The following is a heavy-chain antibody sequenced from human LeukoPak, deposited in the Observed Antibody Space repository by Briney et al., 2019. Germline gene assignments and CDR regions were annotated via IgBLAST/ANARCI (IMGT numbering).Heavy chain of an antibody. Sequence: GGSLRLSCAASGFTFANYGMHWVRQAPGKGLEWVALISYDGSKEYYADSVKGRFTISRDNSNLYLHMNSLRTDGTAVYYCARVAHYYDSSGYYNPIYTFDYWGQGTLVTVSS. J-gene: IGHJ4*02. CDR3: ARVAHYYDSSGYYNPIYTFDY. D-gene: IGHD3-22*01. CDR1: GFTFANYG. CDR2: ISYDGSKE. V-gene: IGHV3-30-3*01.